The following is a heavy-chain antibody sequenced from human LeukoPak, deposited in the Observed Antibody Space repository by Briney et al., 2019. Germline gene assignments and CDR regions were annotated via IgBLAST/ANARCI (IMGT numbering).Heavy chain of an antibody. CDR2: NTAYRGNT. CDR1: RYTLTPYG. CDR3: ARDIRESDFDWLDYRDY. D-gene: IGHD3-9*01. V-gene: IGHV1-18*04. Sequence: ASVRVSCESSRYTLTPYGISGVRDAPGKGFVCMGCNTAYRGNTKYAQNLEGRVTMSTDTSTHTAYMELRSQRSDDAAVYYCARDIRESDFDWLDYRDYWGQRTLVGVS. J-gene: IGHJ4*02.